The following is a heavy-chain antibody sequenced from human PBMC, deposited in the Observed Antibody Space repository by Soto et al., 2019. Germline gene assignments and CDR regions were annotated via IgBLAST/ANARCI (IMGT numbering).Heavy chain of an antibody. CDR3: ANLGVVGTAPDAFDI. Sequence: GGSLRLSCAASGFTFSSYAMSWVRQAQGKGLEWVSAISGSGGSTYYADSVMGRFTISRDNSKNTLYLLTNSLRAEDTSVYYCANLGVVGTAPDAFDIWGQGTMVTVSS. J-gene: IGHJ3*02. CDR1: GFTFSSYA. D-gene: IGHD2-21*02. CDR2: ISGSGGST. V-gene: IGHV3-23*01.